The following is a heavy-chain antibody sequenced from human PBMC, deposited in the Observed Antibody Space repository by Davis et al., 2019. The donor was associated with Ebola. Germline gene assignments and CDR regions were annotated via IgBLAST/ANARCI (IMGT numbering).Heavy chain of an antibody. D-gene: IGHD2-15*01. J-gene: IGHJ4*02. CDR3: ARASRYCSGGSCYQGEFDY. CDR2: ISGSGGST. Sequence: ETLSLTCTVSGGSISTFSYYWDWVRQAPGKGLEWVSAISGSGGSTYYADSVKGRFTISRDNSKNTLYLQMNSLRAEDTAVYYCARASRYCSGGSCYQGEFDYWGQGTLVTVSS. V-gene: IGHV3-23*01. CDR1: GGSISTFSYY.